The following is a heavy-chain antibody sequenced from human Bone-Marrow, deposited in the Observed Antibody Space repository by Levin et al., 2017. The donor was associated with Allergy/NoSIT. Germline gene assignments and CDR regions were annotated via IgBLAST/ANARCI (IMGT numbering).Heavy chain of an antibody. CDR3: VKDGLGYDISWFEY. D-gene: IGHD3/OR15-3a*01. Sequence: GESLKISCSASGFSFSNYAMHWVRQAPGKGLEFVSAISSNGATTYYADSVKGRCGISRDNSKKTLYLQMSSLGAEDTAVYFCVKDGLGYDISWFEYWGQGTLVTVSS. V-gene: IGHV3-64D*06. CDR2: ISSNGATT. CDR1: GFSFSNYA. J-gene: IGHJ5*01.